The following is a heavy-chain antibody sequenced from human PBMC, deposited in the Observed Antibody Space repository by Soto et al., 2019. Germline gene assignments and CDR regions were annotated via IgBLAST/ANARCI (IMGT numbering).Heavy chain of an antibody. V-gene: IGHV4-38-2*02. CDR1: GYSISGGYY. CDR2: ISPSGST. D-gene: IGHD3-22*01. J-gene: IGHJ4*02. Sequence: SETLSLTCAVSGYSISGGYYWCWLRQSPGKGLEWIGCISPSGSTYYTPSLKSRVTISVDTSKNHFSLKLSSVTAADTAVYYCTREWGPSYYYDSTGFNPEYWGQGTQVTVSS. CDR3: TREWGPSYYYDSTGFNPEY.